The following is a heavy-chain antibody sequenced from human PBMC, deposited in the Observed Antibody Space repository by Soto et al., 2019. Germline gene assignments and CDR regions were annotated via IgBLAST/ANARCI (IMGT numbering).Heavy chain of an antibody. J-gene: IGHJ6*02. V-gene: IGHV1-69*06. CDR3: ARGITMVRGVILYGMDV. D-gene: IGHD3-10*01. Sequence: QVQLVQSGAEVKKPGSSVKVSCKASGGTFSSYAISWVRQAPGQGLEWMGGIIPIFGTANYAQKFQGRVTITADKSTSTAYMELSSLRSEDTAVYYCARGITMVRGVILYGMDVWGQGTTVTVSS. CDR2: IIPIFGTA. CDR1: GGTFSSYA.